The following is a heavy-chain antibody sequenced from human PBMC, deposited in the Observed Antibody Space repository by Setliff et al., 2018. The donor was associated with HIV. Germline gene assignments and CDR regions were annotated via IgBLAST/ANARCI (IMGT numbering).Heavy chain of an antibody. CDR2: IYHGGTT. V-gene: IGHV4-39*07. Sequence: SETLSLTCTVSGGSISSGGYYWSWIRQHPGKGLGWIGSIYHGGTTYYNPSLKSRSTISEDTSKNQFSLSLSSVTAADTAVYYCARTRGYTYGYIDSWGQGTLVTVSS. CDR3: ARTRGYTYGYIDS. D-gene: IGHD5-18*01. J-gene: IGHJ4*02. CDR1: GGSISSGGYY.